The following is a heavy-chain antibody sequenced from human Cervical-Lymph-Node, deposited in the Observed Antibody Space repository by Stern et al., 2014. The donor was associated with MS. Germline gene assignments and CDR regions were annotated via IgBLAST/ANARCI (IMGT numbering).Heavy chain of an antibody. CDR3: IRWSTESPLGYGMDV. J-gene: IGHJ6*02. CDR1: GFTSRSYW. CDR2: IKQDAGTE. Sequence: EVQLVESGGGLVQPGGSLRLSCAASGFTSRSYWMGWVRQAPGKGLEWVANIKQDAGTEHYADSVKGRFSFSRDNAKISLSLQLRSLRVDDTGVYYCIRWSTESPLGYGMDVWGQGTTVTVSS. V-gene: IGHV3-7*01. D-gene: IGHD4-23*01.